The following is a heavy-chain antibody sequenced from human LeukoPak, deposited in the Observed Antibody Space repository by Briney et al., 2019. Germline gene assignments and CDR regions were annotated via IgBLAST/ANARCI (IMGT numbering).Heavy chain of an antibody. CDR3: AGLRTRDIVLMVYAMDFDY. Sequence: ASVKVSCKASGYTFTGYYMHWVRQAPGQGLERMGWINPNSGGTNYAQKFQGRVTMTRDTSISTAYMELSRLRSDDTAVYYCAGLRTRDIVLMVYAMDFDYWGQGTLVTVSS. V-gene: IGHV1-2*02. D-gene: IGHD2-8*01. CDR2: INPNSGGT. J-gene: IGHJ4*02. CDR1: GYTFTGYY.